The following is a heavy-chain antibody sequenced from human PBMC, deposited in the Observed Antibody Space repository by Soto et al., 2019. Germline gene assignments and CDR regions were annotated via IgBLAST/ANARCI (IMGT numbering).Heavy chain of an antibody. CDR2: ISGSGDST. V-gene: IGHV3-23*01. CDR1: GFTFSSYA. Sequence: EVQLLESGGGLVQPGGSLRLSCAASGFTFSSYAMRWVRQAPGKGLEWVSVISGSGDSTYYADSVKGRFTTSRDNSKNTLYLQMNSLXAXXXXXXXXXXXXXXXXXDYWGQGTLVTVSS. J-gene: IGHJ4*02. CDR3: XXXXXXXXXDY.